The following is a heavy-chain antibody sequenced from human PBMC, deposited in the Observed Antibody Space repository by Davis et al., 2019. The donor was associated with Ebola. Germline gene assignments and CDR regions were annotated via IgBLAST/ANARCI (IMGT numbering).Heavy chain of an antibody. V-gene: IGHV1-8*01. Sequence: ASSVTVSCKASGYTFTSYDINWARQATGQGPEWLGWMNPNSGNTGYAQKFQGRVTMTRNTSISTAYMELSSLRSEDTAVYYCARVRVTTERWLQSLGYWGQGTLVTVSS. CDR3: ARVRVTTERWLQSLGY. CDR1: GYTFTSYD. CDR2: MNPNSGNT. J-gene: IGHJ4*02. D-gene: IGHD5-24*01.